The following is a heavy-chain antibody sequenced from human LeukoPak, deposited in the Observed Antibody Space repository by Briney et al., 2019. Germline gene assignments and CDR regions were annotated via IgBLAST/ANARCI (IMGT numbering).Heavy chain of an antibody. Sequence: ASVKVSCKASGYILTSYYMHWVRQAPGKGLAWMGIINPSGGSTSYAQMFQGRVTMTRDTSTSTVYMELSSLRSEDTAVYYCAAGTRYSGSYFDYWGQGTLVTVSS. V-gene: IGHV1-46*01. CDR3: AAGTRYSGSYFDY. CDR1: GYILTSYY. D-gene: IGHD1-26*01. J-gene: IGHJ4*02. CDR2: INPSGGST.